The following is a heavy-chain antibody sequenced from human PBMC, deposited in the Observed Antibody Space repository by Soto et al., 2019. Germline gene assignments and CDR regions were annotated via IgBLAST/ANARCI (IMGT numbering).Heavy chain of an antibody. J-gene: IGHJ6*02. Sequence: PGGSLRLSCAASGFTFDDYGMSWVRQAPGKGLEWVSGINWNGGSTGYADYVKGRFTISRDNSKNTLYLQMNSLRAEDTAVYYCARESPGYGMDVWGQGTTVTVSS. CDR2: INWNGGST. CDR3: ARESPGYGMDV. CDR1: GFTFDDYG. V-gene: IGHV3-20*04.